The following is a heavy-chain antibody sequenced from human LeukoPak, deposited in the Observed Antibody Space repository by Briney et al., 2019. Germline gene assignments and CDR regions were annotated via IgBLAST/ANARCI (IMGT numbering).Heavy chain of an antibody. D-gene: IGHD2-2*01. CDR1: GFTVSNTY. Sequence: GGSLRLSCAASGFTVSNTYMTWVRQVPGKGLEWVSTIYAGGSRYYADSVKGRFTISRDNSMNTLYLQMNSLRVDDTAVYYCAREQVVVGRGYYGMDVWAKGPRSPSP. CDR3: AREQVVVGRGYYGMDV. J-gene: IGHJ6*02. V-gene: IGHV3-66*01. CDR2: IYAGGSR.